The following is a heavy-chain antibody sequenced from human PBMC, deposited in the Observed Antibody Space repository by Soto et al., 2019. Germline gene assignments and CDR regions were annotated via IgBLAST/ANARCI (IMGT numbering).Heavy chain of an antibody. V-gene: IGHV3-30*18. Sequence: QVQLVESGGGVVQPGRSLRLSCAVSGFTLSCCGMHWVRQAPGKGLEWVALISYDGSYKYYADSVKGRFTISRDNSKNTLYLQMNSLRGEDTAVYYGAKDASGSCHYWGQGTQVTVSS. J-gene: IGHJ4*02. CDR2: ISYDGSYK. D-gene: IGHD1-26*01. CDR1: GFTLSCCG. CDR3: AKDASGSCHY.